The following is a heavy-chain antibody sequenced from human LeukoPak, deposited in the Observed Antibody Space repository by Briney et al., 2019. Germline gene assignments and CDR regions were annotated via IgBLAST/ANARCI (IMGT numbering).Heavy chain of an antibody. Sequence: GTSVKVSCKASGYSFTGYYMHWVRQAPGQGLEWMGWINPTSGGTNYAQKFQGRVTMTRDTSISTTYMELSRLRSEDTAVYYCARDFFNSYDRGTWGQGTLVTVSS. D-gene: IGHD3-22*01. CDR2: INPTSGGT. V-gene: IGHV1-2*02. CDR3: ARDFFNSYDRGT. J-gene: IGHJ5*02. CDR1: GYSFTGYY.